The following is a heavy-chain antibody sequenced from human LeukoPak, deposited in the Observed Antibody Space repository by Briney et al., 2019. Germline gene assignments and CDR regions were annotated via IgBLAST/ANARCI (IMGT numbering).Heavy chain of an antibody. CDR2: ISAYNGNT. Sequence: ASVTVSCKASGYTFTSYYMHWVRQAPGQGLEWMGWISAYNGNTNYAQTLQGRVTMTAERSTNTAYMELRGLTFDDTAVFYCATTTATSGSSLYWGQGTLVNVAS. J-gene: IGHJ4*02. CDR3: ATTTATSGSSLY. CDR1: GYTFTSYY. D-gene: IGHD6-19*01. V-gene: IGHV1-18*04.